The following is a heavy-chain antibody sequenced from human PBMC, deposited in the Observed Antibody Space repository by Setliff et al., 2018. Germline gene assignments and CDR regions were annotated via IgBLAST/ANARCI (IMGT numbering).Heavy chain of an antibody. CDR2: IYPGDSDT. D-gene: IGHD3-3*01. CDR1: GYSFTNYW. Sequence: GESLKISCKGSGYSFTNYWNGWVRQMPGKGLEWMGIIYPGDSDTRYSPSFQGQVTISADKSISTAYLQWSSLKASDTAMYYCARQAIFGSDAFDIWGQGTMVTVSS. J-gene: IGHJ3*02. CDR3: ARQAIFGSDAFDI. V-gene: IGHV5-51*01.